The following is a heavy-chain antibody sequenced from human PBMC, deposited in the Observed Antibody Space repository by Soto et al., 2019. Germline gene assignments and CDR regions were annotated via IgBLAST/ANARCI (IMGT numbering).Heavy chain of an antibody. CDR2: ISAYNGNT. J-gene: IGHJ6*02. D-gene: IGHD6-19*01. CDR3: ARDQTLAVDGTIYYYCGMDV. V-gene: IGHV1-18*01. CDR1: GYTFTSYG. Sequence: QVPLVQSGAEVKKPGASVKVSCKASGYTFTSYGISWVRQVPGQGLEWMGWISAYNGNTNYAQKLQGRVTMTTDTSTSTAYMELRSLRSDDTAVYYCARDQTLAVDGTIYYYCGMDVWGQGTTVTVSS.